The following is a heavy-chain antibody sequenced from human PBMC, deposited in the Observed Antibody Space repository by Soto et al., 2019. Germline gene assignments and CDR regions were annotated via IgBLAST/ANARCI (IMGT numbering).Heavy chain of an antibody. J-gene: IGHJ5*01. CDR2: IFHSGIT. V-gene: IGHV4-59*11. CDR3: ARDRYFYDSRGYYRTLDS. D-gene: IGHD3-22*01. Sequence: KPSETLSLTCTISGDSSSNHYWTWIRQSPGKGLEWIGYIFHSGITDYNPSVKSRVTISIDKSRNLFSLNLTSVTAADTAVYYCARDRYFYDSRGYYRTLDSWGQGTLVTVSS. CDR1: GDSSSNHY.